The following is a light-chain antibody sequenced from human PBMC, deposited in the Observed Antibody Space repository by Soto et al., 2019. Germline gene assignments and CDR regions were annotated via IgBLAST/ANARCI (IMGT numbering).Light chain of an antibody. J-gene: IGLJ3*02. Sequence: QSALTQPASVSGSPGQSITISCTGTSSDVGAYDYVSWYQQHPGKAPKLLIYGVTNRPSGVSDRFSGSKSGNSASLTISGLQADAEADYNCSSYTSRNSLVFGGGTKLTVL. V-gene: IGLV2-14*01. CDR2: GVT. CDR1: SSDVGAYDY. CDR3: SSYTSRNSLV.